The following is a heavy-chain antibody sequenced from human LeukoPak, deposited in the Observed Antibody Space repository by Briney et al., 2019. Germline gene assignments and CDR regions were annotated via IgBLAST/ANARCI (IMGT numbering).Heavy chain of an antibody. CDR3: ARVFLIGQSHYYDSSGYDAFDI. CDR1: GYTFTSYD. D-gene: IGHD3-22*01. V-gene: IGHV1-46*01. CDR2: INPSGDST. J-gene: IGHJ3*02. Sequence: ASVKVSCKASGYTFTSYDINWVRQATGQGLEWMGIINPSGDSTSYAQNFQGRVTMTTDTSTSTAYMELRSLRSDDTAVYYCARVFLIGQSHYYDSSGYDAFDIWGQGTMVTVSS.